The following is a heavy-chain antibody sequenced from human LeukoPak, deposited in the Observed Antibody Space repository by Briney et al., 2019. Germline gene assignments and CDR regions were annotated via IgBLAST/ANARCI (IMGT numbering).Heavy chain of an antibody. CDR1: GFSFGNFA. Sequence: GGSLGLSCAASGFSFGNFALHWVRQAPGKGLEWVAVVSYDGSNTYYGDSVKGRFTISRDNSKNGLFLQMTNLRVEDTAVYFCARDRALAVSLSDWGQGTLVTVSS. CDR2: VSYDGSNT. CDR3: ARDRALAVSLSD. J-gene: IGHJ4*02. D-gene: IGHD2-15*01. V-gene: IGHV3-30*01.